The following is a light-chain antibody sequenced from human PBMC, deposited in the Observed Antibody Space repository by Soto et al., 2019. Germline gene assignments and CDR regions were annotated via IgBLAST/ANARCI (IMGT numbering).Light chain of an antibody. CDR1: SSDVGGYNY. J-gene: IGLJ2*01. Sequence: QSVLTQPRSVSGSPGQSVTISCTGTSSDVGGYNYVSWYQQHPGKAPKLMIYDVSKRPSGVPDRFSSSKSGNTASLTISGLQAEDEADYYCCSYAGSYTFDVVFGGGTKLTVL. V-gene: IGLV2-11*01. CDR3: CSYAGSYTFDVV. CDR2: DVS.